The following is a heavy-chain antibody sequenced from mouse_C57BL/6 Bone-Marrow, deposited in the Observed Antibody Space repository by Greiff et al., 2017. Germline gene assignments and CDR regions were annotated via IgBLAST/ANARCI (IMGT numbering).Heavy chain of an antibody. CDR3: ARYDGYYFDY. J-gene: IGHJ2*01. D-gene: IGHD2-3*01. CDR2: ISSGSSTI. Sequence: VQLKESGGGLVKPGGSLKLSCAASGFTFSDYGMHWVRQAPEKGLEWVAYISSGSSTIYYADTVKGRFTISRDNAKNTLFLQMTSLRSEDTAMYYCARYDGYYFDYWGKGTTLTVSS. CDR1: GFTFSDYG. V-gene: IGHV5-17*01.